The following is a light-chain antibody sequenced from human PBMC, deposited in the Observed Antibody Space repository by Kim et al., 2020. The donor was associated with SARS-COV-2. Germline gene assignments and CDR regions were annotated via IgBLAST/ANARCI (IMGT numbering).Light chain of an antibody. CDR1: SLRSCY. Sequence: VPLGQTVRITCQGASLRSCYATWCQRKHGQAPILVIYGKNNRPSGIPDRLSGSSSGNTASLTITGTQAGDEADYYCNSRDSNDNVVFGGGTQLTVL. CDR2: GKN. J-gene: IGLJ2*01. V-gene: IGLV3-19*01. CDR3: NSRDSNDNVV.